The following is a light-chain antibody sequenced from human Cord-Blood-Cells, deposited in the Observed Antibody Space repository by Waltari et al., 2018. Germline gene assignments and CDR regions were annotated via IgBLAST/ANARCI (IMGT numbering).Light chain of an antibody. CDR2: GAS. V-gene: IGKV3-15*01. Sequence: VMTQSLDALSVSPGETATRSCRASQSVSSNLAWYQQKPGQAPRLLIYGASTRATGIPARFSGSGSGTEFTLTISSLQSEDFAVYYCQQYNNWPPYTFGQGTKLEIK. CDR3: QQYNNWPPYT. J-gene: IGKJ2*01. CDR1: QSVSSN.